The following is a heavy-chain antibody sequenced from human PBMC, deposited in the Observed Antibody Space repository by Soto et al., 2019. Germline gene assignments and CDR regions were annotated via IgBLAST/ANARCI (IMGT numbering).Heavy chain of an antibody. V-gene: IGHV3-21*01. CDR1: GFTFSSYR. D-gene: IGHD3-16*01. Sequence: GGSLRLSCAASGFTFSSYRMNWVRQAPGKGLEWVSSISSSSSYIYYADSVKGRFTISRDNAKNSLYLQMNSLRAEDTAVYYCARDRYDYVWGSAFDLGAFDIWGQGTMVTVSS. J-gene: IGHJ3*02. CDR2: ISSSSSYI. CDR3: ARDRYDYVWGSAFDLGAFDI.